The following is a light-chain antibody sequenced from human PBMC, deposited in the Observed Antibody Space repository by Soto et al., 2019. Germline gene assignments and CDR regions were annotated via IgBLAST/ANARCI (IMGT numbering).Light chain of an antibody. CDR2: TAS. V-gene: IGKV1-39*01. Sequence: DIQMTQSPSSLSASVGDRVIITCRASQSISKYLNWYQVKAGKAPKLLTSTASTLLSGVPSRFSGSGSETEFTLTISSLQSEDFATYYCQQSYSAPLTFGGGTKVEIK. J-gene: IGKJ4*01. CDR1: QSISKY. CDR3: QQSYSAPLT.